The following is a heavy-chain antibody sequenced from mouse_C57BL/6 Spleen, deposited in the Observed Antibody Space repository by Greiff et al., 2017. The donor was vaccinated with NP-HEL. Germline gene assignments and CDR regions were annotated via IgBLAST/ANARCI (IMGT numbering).Heavy chain of an antibody. CDR1: GFTFSSYT. CDR2: ISGGGGNT. CDR3: ARHYYGSSSWFAT. Sequence: EVQRVESGGGLVKPGGSLKLSCAASGFTFSSYTMSWVRQTPEKRLEWVATISGGGGNTYYPDSVKGRFTFSRDNAKNTLYLQMSSLRSEDTALYYCARHYYGSSSWFATGAKGLWSLSLQ. D-gene: IGHD1-1*01. J-gene: IGHJ3*01. V-gene: IGHV5-9*01.